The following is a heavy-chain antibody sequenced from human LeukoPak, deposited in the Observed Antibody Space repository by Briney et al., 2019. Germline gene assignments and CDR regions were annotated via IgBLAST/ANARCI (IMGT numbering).Heavy chain of an antibody. D-gene: IGHD1-20*01. CDR2: ISSSGSYT. J-gene: IGHJ4*02. Sequence: GGSLRLSCAASGFTFSNYSMNWVRQAPGKGLEWVSSISSSGSYTYYADSMKGRFTISRDNAKNSLYLQINSLRAEDTAVYYCARRRYNWNAIDYWGQGTLVTVSS. CDR3: ARRRYNWNAIDY. CDR1: GFTFSNYS. V-gene: IGHV3-21*04.